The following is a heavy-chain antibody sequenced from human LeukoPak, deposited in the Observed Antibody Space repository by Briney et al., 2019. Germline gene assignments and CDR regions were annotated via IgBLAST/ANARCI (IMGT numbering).Heavy chain of an antibody. Sequence: GGSLRLSCAASGFTFSSYAMSWVRQAPGKGLEWVSAISGSGGGTYYADSVKGRFTISRDNSKNTLYLQMNSLRAEDTAVYYCAKETYGSGSYFDYYYYGMDVWGQGTTVTVSS. D-gene: IGHD3-10*01. CDR2: ISGSGGGT. V-gene: IGHV3-23*01. CDR1: GFTFSSYA. J-gene: IGHJ6*02. CDR3: AKETYGSGSYFDYYYYGMDV.